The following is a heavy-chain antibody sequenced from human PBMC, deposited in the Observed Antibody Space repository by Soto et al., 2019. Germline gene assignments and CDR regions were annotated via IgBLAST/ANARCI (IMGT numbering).Heavy chain of an antibody. CDR1: GFTFSSYS. CDR3: ARDPGYYYGMEV. V-gene: IGHV3-48*01. Sequence: GGSLGLSCAASGFTFSSYSMNWVRKAPGKGLEWVSYISSSSSTIYYADSVKGRFTISRDNSKNTLYLQMNSLRAEDTAVYYCARDPGYYYGMEVWGQGTTVTVSS. CDR2: ISSSSSTI. J-gene: IGHJ6*02.